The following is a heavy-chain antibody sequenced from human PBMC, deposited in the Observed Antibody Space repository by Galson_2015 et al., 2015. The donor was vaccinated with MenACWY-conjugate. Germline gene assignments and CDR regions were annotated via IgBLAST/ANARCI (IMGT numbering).Heavy chain of an antibody. V-gene: IGHV3-7*03. CDR1: GFTFSFHW. CDR3: AGNLAGQSGGYRWFVS. Sequence: SLRLSCATSGFTFSFHWMSWVRQAPGKGLEWVANIKQDGTEKYYLDSVKGRFIISRDNTKNSLYLQMNSLRGDDTAAYYCAGNLAGQSGGYRWFVSWGQGTLVTVSS. CDR2: IKQDGTEK. D-gene: IGHD3-22*01. J-gene: IGHJ5*01.